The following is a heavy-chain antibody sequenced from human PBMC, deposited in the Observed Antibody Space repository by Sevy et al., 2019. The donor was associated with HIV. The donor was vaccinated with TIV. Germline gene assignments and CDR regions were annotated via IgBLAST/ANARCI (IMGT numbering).Heavy chain of an antibody. CDR3: AKDHHGDYYYYYYYGMDV. D-gene: IGHD4-17*01. CDR2: ISYDGSNK. Sequence: GSLRLSCAASGFTFSSYGMHWVRQAPGKGLEWVAVISYDGSNKYYADSVKGRFTISRDNSKNTLYLQMNSLRAEDTAVYYCAKDHHGDYYYYYYYGMDVWGQRTTVTVSS. CDR1: GFTFSSYG. V-gene: IGHV3-30*18. J-gene: IGHJ6*02.